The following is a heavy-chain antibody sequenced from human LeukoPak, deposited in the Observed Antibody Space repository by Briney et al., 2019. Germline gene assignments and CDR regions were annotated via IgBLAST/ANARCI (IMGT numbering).Heavy chain of an antibody. CDR3: ARYYYDSSGYYRLAHDAFDI. Sequence: SVKVSCKASGYSFTSYDINWVRQPTGQGLEWMGWMNPNSGNTGYAQKFQGRVTMTRNTSISTAYMELSSLRSEDTAVYYCARYYYDSSGYYRLAHDAFDIWGQGTMVTVSS. CDR1: GYSFTSYD. D-gene: IGHD3-22*01. J-gene: IGHJ3*02. CDR2: MNPNSGNT. V-gene: IGHV1-8*01.